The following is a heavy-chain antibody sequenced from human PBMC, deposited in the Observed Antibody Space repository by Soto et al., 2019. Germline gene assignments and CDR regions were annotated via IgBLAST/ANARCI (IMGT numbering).Heavy chain of an antibody. CDR1: GGSISSGGYY. Sequence: SETLSLTCTVSGGSISSGGYYWSWIRQPPGKGLEWIGYIYYSGSTNYNPSLKSRVTISVDTSKNQFSLKLSSVTAADTAVYYCARDRWGSNDWFDPWGQGTPVTVSS. D-gene: IGHD7-27*01. CDR2: IYYSGST. CDR3: ARDRWGSNDWFDP. J-gene: IGHJ5*02. V-gene: IGHV4-61*08.